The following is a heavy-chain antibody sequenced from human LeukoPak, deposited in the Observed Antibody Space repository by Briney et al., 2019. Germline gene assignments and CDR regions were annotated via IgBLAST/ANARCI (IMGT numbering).Heavy chain of an antibody. CDR2: INPSGGST. CDR3: ARDRRYRPYYYYGMDV. J-gene: IGHJ6*02. D-gene: IGHD1-26*01. CDR1: GYTFTSYY. V-gene: IGHV1-46*01. Sequence: ASVKVSCKASGYTFTSYYMHWVRQAPGQGLEWMGIINPSGGSTSYAQKFQGRVTMTRDTSTSTVYTELSSLRSEDTAVYYCARDRRYRPYYYYGMDVWGQGTTVTVSS.